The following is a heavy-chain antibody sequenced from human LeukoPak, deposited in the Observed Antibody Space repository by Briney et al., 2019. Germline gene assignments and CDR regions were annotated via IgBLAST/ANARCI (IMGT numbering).Heavy chain of an antibody. CDR1: GYTFTGYY. V-gene: IGHV1-2*02. CDR3: ARRIAAAGMYYFDY. Sequence: ASVKVSCKASGYTFTGYYMHWVRQAPGQGLEWMGWINPNSGGTNYAQKFQGRVTMTRDTSISTAYMELSRLRSDDTAVYYCARRIAAAGMYYFDYWGQGILVTVSS. D-gene: IGHD6-13*01. CDR2: INPNSGGT. J-gene: IGHJ4*02.